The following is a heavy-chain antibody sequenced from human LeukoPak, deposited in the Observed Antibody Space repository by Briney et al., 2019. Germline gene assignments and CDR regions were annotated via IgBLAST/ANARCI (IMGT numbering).Heavy chain of an antibody. J-gene: IGHJ4*02. Sequence: SETLSLTCAVYGGSFSGYYWSWIRQPPGKGLEWIGEINHSGSTNYNPSLKSRVTMSVDTSKNQFSLKLSSVTAADTAVYYCAREYDSSGSFDYWGQGTLVTVSS. CDR3: AREYDSSGSFDY. CDR1: GGSFSGYY. CDR2: INHSGST. V-gene: IGHV4-34*01. D-gene: IGHD3-22*01.